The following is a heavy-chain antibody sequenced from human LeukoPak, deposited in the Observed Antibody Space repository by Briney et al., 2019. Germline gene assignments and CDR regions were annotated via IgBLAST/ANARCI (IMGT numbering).Heavy chain of an antibody. CDR1: GFTFTNAW. D-gene: IGHD6-19*01. V-gene: IGHV3-53*01. CDR2: IYSGGST. J-gene: IGHJ4*02. Sequence: PGGSLRLSCVDSGFTFTNAWMSWVRQAPGKGLEWVSVIYSGGSTYYADSVKGRFTISRDNSKNTLYLQMNSLRAEDTAVYYCASMVAGQYFDYWGQGTLVTVSS. CDR3: ASMVAGQYFDY.